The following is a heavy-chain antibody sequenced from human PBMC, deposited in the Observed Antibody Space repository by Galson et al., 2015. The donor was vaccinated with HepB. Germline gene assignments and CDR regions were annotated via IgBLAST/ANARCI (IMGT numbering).Heavy chain of an antibody. J-gene: IGHJ4*02. CDR3: AKEWGKILEWLFVC. D-gene: IGHD3-3*01. CDR1: GFTFSSYG. CDR2: ISYDGSNK. V-gene: IGHV3-30*18. Sequence: SLRLSCAASGFTFSSYGMHWVRQAPGKGLEWVAVISYDGSNKYYADSVKGRFTISRDNSKNTLYLQMNSLRAEDTAVYYCAKEWGKILEWLFVCWGQGTLVTVSS.